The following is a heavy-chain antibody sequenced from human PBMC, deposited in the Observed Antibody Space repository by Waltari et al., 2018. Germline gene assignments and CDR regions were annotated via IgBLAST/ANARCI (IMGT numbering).Heavy chain of an antibody. Sequence: QVQLQESGPGLVKPSETLSLTCTVSGGSISSYYWSWIRQPPGKGLEWIGYIYYGGRTNYNPSLKSRVTISVDTSKNQFSLKLSSVTAADTAVYYCARGAIYDRWFDPWGHGTLVTVSS. D-gene: IGHD3-3*01. V-gene: IGHV4-59*01. CDR1: GGSISSYY. J-gene: IGHJ5*02. CDR2: IYYGGRT. CDR3: ARGAIYDRWFDP.